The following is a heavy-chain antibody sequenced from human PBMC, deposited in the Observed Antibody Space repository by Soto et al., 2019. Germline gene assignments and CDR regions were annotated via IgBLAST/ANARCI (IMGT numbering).Heavy chain of an antibody. V-gene: IGHV3-11*05. J-gene: IGHJ4*02. CDR1: GFTFEDYY. Sequence: QVPLVESGGGLVEPGGSLRLSCAASGFTFEDYYMSWVRQAPGKGLEWVSFISSSATYTNYAESVKGRFTISRDNAKNSLLLQMNSLRAEDTAVYYCATGGYNYGSDYWGQGTLVTVSS. CDR2: ISSSATYT. CDR3: ATGGYNYGSDY. D-gene: IGHD5-18*01.